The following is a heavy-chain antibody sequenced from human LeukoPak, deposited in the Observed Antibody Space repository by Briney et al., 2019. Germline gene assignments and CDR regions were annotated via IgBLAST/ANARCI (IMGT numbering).Heavy chain of an antibody. CDR2: ISYDGSNK. V-gene: IGHV3-30-3*01. D-gene: IGHD2-8*02. CDR3: AREEGLVLDY. CDR1: GFTFSSYA. Sequence: GGSLRLSCAASGFTFSSYAMHWVRQAPGKGLEWVAVISYDGSNKYYADSVKGRFTISRDYSKNTLYLQMNSLRAEDTAVYYCAREEGLVLDYWGQGTLVTVSS. J-gene: IGHJ4*02.